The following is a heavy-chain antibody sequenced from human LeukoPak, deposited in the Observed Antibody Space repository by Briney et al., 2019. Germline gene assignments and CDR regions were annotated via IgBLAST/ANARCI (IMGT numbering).Heavy chain of an antibody. D-gene: IGHD3-22*01. Sequence: GGSLRLSCAASGFTFSRYGMHWVRQAPGKGLEWVAVISYDGSNKYYADSVKGRFTISRDNSKNTLYLQMNSLRAEDTAVYYCAKGLEYYYDSSGYPLGFDYWGQGTLVTVSS. CDR1: GFTFSRYG. CDR2: ISYDGSNK. V-gene: IGHV3-30*18. CDR3: AKGLEYYYDSSGYPLGFDY. J-gene: IGHJ4*02.